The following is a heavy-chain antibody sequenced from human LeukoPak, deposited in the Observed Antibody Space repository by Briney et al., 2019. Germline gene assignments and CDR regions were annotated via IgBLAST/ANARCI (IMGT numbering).Heavy chain of an antibody. J-gene: IGHJ4*02. CDR3: AKGRWTADY. CDR2: ISYDGSNK. CDR1: GFTFSSYG. Sequence: PGGSLRLSCAASGFTFSSYGMHWVRQAPGKGLEWVAVISYDGSNKYYADSVKGRFTISRDNSKNTLYLQMNSLRAEDTAVYYCAKGRWTADYWGQGTLVTVSS. D-gene: IGHD4-23*01. V-gene: IGHV3-30*18.